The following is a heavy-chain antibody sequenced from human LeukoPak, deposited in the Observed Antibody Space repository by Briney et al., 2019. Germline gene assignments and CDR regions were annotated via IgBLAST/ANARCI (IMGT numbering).Heavy chain of an antibody. CDR3: ARAFSRPDWSSTSCYTHAEYFQH. CDR2: MNPNSGNT. V-gene: IGHV1-8*01. CDR1: GYTFTSYD. D-gene: IGHD2-2*02. J-gene: IGHJ1*01. Sequence: ASVKVSCKASGYTFTSYDINWVRQATGQGLEWMGWMNPNSGNTGYAQKFQGRVTMTRNTSISTAYMELSSLRSEDTAVYYCARAFSRPDWSSTSCYTHAEYFQHWGQGTLVTVSS.